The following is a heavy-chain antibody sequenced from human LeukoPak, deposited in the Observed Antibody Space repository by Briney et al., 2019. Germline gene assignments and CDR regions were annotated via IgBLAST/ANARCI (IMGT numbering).Heavy chain of an antibody. J-gene: IGHJ6*02. CDR1: GGSISSSY. Sequence: PSQTLSLTRTVSGGSISSSYWSWVRQPPGKGLEWIGYIDNSGSTNYNPSLKSRVTISLDTPKSQFSLKLSSVTAADTAVYYCARAPLYSGGSGWSIYYFYAMDVWGQGTTVTVSS. CDR3: ARAPLYSGGSGWSIYYFYAMDV. CDR2: IDNSGST. D-gene: IGHD6-19*01. V-gene: IGHV4-59*01.